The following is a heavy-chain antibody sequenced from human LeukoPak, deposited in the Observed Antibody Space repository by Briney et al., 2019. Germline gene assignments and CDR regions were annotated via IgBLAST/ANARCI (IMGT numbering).Heavy chain of an antibody. Sequence: PSQTLSLTCTVSGGSISSGGYYWSWIRQPPGKGLEWIGYIYYSGSTYYNPSLKSRVTISVDTSKNQFSLKLSSVTAADTAVYYCARIDAGGTFDYWGQGTLVTVSS. V-gene: IGHV4-30-4*08. D-gene: IGHD3-16*01. CDR2: IYYSGST. J-gene: IGHJ4*02. CDR3: ARIDAGGTFDY. CDR1: GGSISSGGYY.